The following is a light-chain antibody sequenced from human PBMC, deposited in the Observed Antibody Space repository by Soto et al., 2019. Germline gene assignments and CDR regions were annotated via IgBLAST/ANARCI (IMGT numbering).Light chain of an antibody. V-gene: IGKV3-20*01. J-gene: IGKJ4*01. Sequence: EIVLTQSPGTLSLSPGERATLSCRASQSVSSSYLAWYQQKPGQAPRLLIYAASSRATGIPDRFSGSGSETDFTLTISRLEPEDFAMYYCQRYGSSPLTFGGGTKVEIK. CDR1: QSVSSSY. CDR3: QRYGSSPLT. CDR2: AAS.